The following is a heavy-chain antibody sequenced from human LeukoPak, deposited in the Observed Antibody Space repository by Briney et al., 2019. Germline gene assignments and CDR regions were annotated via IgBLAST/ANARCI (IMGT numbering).Heavy chain of an antibody. CDR2: IYHSGST. CDR3: ARDREGGYSNSYYFEY. Sequence: NSSQTLSLTCTVSGGSISSGGYYWSWIRQPPGKGLEWIGYIYHSGSTYYNPSLKSRVTISVDRSKNQFSLKLSSVTAADTAVYYCARDREGGYSNSYYFEYWGQGTLVTVSS. CDR1: GGSISSGGYY. D-gene: IGHD4-11*01. V-gene: IGHV4-30-2*01. J-gene: IGHJ4*02.